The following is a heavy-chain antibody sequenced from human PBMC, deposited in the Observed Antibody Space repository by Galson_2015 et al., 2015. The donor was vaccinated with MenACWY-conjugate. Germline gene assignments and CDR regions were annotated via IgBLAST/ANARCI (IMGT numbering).Heavy chain of an antibody. CDR3: AARLLHAGGMDV. CDR1: GFTFSSDW. J-gene: IGHJ6*02. Sequence: FLRLSCAAAGFTFSSDWMHWVRQAPGKGLGWVSRINSDGSSTSYADSVKVRFTISRDNAKKTLYLQMNSLRAEDSAVYYCAARLLHAGGMDVWGQGTTVTVSS. CDR2: INSDGSST. D-gene: IGHD2-15*01. V-gene: IGHV3-74*01.